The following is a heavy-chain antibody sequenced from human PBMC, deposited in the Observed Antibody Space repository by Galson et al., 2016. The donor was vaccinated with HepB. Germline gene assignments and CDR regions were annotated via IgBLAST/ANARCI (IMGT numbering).Heavy chain of an antibody. CDR3: AKDRAGAGSRGFYF. V-gene: IGHV3-30*18. D-gene: IGHD6-13*01. J-gene: IGHJ4*02. Sequence: SLRLSCAASGFIFSSYGMNWVRQAPGKGLEWVALISNDGSNTYYAESLKGRLTISRDNSNNTMFLHMNSLRGEDTAVYYCAKDRAGAGSRGFYFWGQGTLVTVSS. CDR2: ISNDGSNT. CDR1: GFIFSSYG.